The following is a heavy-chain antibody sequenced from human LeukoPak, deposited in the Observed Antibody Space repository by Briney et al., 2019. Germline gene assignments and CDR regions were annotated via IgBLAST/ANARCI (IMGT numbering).Heavy chain of an antibody. CDR1: GFTFSSNY. Sequence: PGGSLRLSCAASGFTFSSNYMNWVRQAPGKGLEWVSVIYSGGSTYYADSVKGGFTISRDKSKNTLYLQMYSPRAEDTAVYYCARNDLDYPFDYWGQGTLVTVSS. D-gene: IGHD4-11*01. CDR2: IYSGGST. V-gene: IGHV3-66*02. J-gene: IGHJ4*02. CDR3: ARNDLDYPFDY.